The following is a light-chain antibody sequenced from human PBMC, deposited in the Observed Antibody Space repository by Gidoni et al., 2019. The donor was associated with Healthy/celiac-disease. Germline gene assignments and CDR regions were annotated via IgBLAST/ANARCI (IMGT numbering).Light chain of an antibody. CDR2: YDS. CDR3: QVWDSFGVV. J-gene: IGLJ2*01. Sequence: SYVLTPPPSVSVAPGKTARITCGGNNIGSKSVHWYQQKPGQAPVLVIYYDSDRPSGIPERFSGYNSGNTATLTISRVEAGDEADYYCQVWDSFGVVFGGGTKLTVL. V-gene: IGLV3-21*04. CDR1: NIGSKS.